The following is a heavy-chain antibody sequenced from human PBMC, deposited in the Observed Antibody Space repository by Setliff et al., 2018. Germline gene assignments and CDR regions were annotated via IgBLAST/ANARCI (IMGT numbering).Heavy chain of an antibody. J-gene: IGHJ4*02. CDR1: GYRLIEVS. V-gene: IGHV1-24*01. CDR3: ARDASYNFWSGYRGAFDY. Sequence: ASVKVSCKVSGYRLIEVSMHWVRQAPGKGLEWMGGFDPEDEETIYAQKFQGRVTMTRDTSTSTVYMELSSLRSEDTAVYYCARDASYNFWSGYRGAFDYWGQGTLVTV. D-gene: IGHD3-3*01. CDR2: FDPEDEET.